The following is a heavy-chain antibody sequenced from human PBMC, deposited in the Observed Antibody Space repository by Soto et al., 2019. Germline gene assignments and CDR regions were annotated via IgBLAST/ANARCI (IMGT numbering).Heavy chain of an antibody. D-gene: IGHD6-19*01. V-gene: IGHV4-38-2*01. CDR3: ARVHVMVVAGSTFDY. CDR1: VYSLSSCSY. Sequence: PSEPLSLTCAVSVYSLSSCSYWGCIRQPPGKGPEWIASIYHGGTTFYNPSLKSRVTLPVDTSKNHYSLKLRSVTAADTAVYYCARVHVMVVAGSTFDYWGPGILVTSPQ. CDR2: IYHGGTT. J-gene: IGHJ4*01.